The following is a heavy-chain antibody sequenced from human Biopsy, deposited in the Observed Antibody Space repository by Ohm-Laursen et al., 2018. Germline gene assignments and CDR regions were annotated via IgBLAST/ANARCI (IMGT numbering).Heavy chain of an antibody. J-gene: IGHJ1*01. CDR3: ATKLTGYFHH. D-gene: IGHD3-9*01. Sequence: SQTLSLTCTVSGGSISSYYWTWIRQSPGKGLGWIGYIYYTGSTNYNPSVKSRVTISVDTSKNQFSLKLNSVTAADTAVYYCATKLTGYFHHWGQGTLVIVSS. V-gene: IGHV4-59*01. CDR1: GGSISSYY. CDR2: IYYTGST.